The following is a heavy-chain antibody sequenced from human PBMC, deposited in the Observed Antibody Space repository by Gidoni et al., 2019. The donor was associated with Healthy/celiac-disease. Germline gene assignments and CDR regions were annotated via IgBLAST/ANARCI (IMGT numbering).Heavy chain of an antibody. Sequence: QITLKESGPTLVKPTQTLTLTCTFSGFSLSTSGVGVGWIRQPPGKALEWLALIYWDDDKRYSPSLKSRLTITKDTSKNQVVLTMTNMDPVDTATYYCALSSVGATFSGCFDYWGQGTLVTVSS. D-gene: IGHD1-26*01. CDR1: GFSLSTSGVG. CDR3: ALSSVGATFSGCFDY. J-gene: IGHJ4*02. V-gene: IGHV2-5*02. CDR2: IYWDDDK.